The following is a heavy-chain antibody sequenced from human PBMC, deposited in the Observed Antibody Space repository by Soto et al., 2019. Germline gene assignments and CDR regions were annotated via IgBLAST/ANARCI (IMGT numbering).Heavy chain of an antibody. Sequence: EVQVLDSGGGLVQPGGSLRLSCAASGFTFNNYAMNWVRQAPGKGLEWVATISATGGSTYYADSVKGRFTISRDNSKNTLYLPMNGLRFEYTAVYYCAKDRLAGNFDYWGQGTQVTVSS. CDR2: ISATGGST. J-gene: IGHJ4*02. CDR3: AKDRLAGNFDY. V-gene: IGHV3-23*01. CDR1: GFTFNNYA.